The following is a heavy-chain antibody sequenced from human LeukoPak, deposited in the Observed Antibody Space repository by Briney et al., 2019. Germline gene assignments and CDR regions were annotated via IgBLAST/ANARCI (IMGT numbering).Heavy chain of an antibody. J-gene: IGHJ4*02. CDR1: GYSFTSYW. Sequence: GESLKISCKGSGYSFTSYWIGWVRQMPGKGLEWMGIIYPGDSDTRYSPSFQGQVTISADKSISTAYLQWSSLKASDTAMYYCATSANYGGNSLASALTFDYWGQGTLVTVSS. CDR3: ATSANYGGNSLASALTFDY. D-gene: IGHD4-23*01. V-gene: IGHV5-51*01. CDR2: IYPGDSDT.